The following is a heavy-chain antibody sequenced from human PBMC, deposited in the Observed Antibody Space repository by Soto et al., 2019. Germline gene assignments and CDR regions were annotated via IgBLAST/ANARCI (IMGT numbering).Heavy chain of an antibody. Sequence: PSETLSLTCTVSGGSISSYYWSWIRQPPGKGLEWIGYIYYSGSTNYNPSLKSRVTISVDTSKNQFSLKLSSVTAADTAVYYCARDRGPSRSALYYHYYGMDVWGQGTTVTVSS. CDR3: ARDRGPSRSALYYHYYGMDV. CDR2: IYYSGST. J-gene: IGHJ6*02. V-gene: IGHV4-59*01. D-gene: IGHD1-26*01. CDR1: GGSISSYY.